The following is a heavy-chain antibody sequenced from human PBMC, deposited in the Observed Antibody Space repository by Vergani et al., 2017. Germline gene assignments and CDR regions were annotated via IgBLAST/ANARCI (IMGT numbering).Heavy chain of an antibody. CDR1: GYTFTGYY. J-gene: IGHJ4*02. CDR2: ISAYNGNT. V-gene: IGHV1-18*04. D-gene: IGHD6-19*01. Sequence: QVQLVQSGAEVKKPGASVKVSCKASGYTFTGYYMHWVRQAPGQGLEWMGWISAYNGNTNYAQKLQGRVTMTTDTSTSTAYMELSSLRSEDTAVYYCARGLRIAVAGHLDYWGQGTLVTVSS. CDR3: ARGLRIAVAGHLDY.